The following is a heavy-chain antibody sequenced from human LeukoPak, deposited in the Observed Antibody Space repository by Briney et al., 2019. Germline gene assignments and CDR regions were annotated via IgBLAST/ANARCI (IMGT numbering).Heavy chain of an antibody. CDR3: ARDKDLGAVAGTFDY. V-gene: IGHV1-18*01. CDR1: GYTFSTYG. D-gene: IGHD6-19*01. J-gene: IGHJ4*02. CDR2: ISAYNGHT. Sequence: GASVTVSCKASGYTFSTYGISWVRQAPGQGLEWMGWISAYNGHTNYAQKFQGRVTMTTDTSTSRAYMELTSLTSDDTAVYYCARDKDLGAVAGTFDYWGQGTLVTVSS.